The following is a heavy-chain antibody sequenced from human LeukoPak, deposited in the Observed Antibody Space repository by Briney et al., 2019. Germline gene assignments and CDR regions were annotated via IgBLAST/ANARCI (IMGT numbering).Heavy chain of an antibody. CDR2: IYPGDSDS. J-gene: IGHJ3*02. V-gene: IGHV5-51*01. D-gene: IGHD6-6*01. Sequence: PGESLQISCKASGYSFTSYWIGWVRQMPAKGLEWMGFIYPGDSDSRYSPSFQGQVTISADKSISTAYLQWSSLKASDTAMYYCATSSSDALHIWGQGTMVTVSS. CDR1: GYSFTSYW. CDR3: ATSSSDALHI.